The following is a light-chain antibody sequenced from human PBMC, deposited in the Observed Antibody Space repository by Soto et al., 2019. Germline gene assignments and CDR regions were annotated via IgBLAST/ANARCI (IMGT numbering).Light chain of an antibody. V-gene: IGKV3-20*01. CDR1: QTVSSNN. Sequence: EIVLTQSPGTLSLSPGEGATLSCRASQTVSSNNLAWYQQKPGQAPRLLIYGASSRATGIPDRFSGSGSGTDFTLTISRLEPEDFAVYYCQQYNSHLYFGGGTKVDI. CDR3: QQYNSHLY. CDR2: GAS. J-gene: IGKJ4*01.